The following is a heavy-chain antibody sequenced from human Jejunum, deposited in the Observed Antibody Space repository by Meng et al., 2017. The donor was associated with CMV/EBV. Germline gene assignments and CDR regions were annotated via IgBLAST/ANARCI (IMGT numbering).Heavy chain of an antibody. D-gene: IGHD1-26*01. CDR2: IDKTGSI. Sequence: VSGTFFSGYFWTWFRQHPGKGLEWIGDIDKTGSINYNPSLTSRVTTSVDMSKNQFFLELSSVTAADTAVYYCARTRLMRSYCDYWGQGTLVTASS. CDR3: ARTRLMRSYCDY. J-gene: IGHJ4*02. V-gene: IGHV4-34*01. CDR1: GTFFSGYF.